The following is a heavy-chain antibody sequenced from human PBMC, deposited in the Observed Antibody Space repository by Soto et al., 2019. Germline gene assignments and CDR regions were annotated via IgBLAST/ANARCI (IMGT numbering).Heavy chain of an antibody. D-gene: IGHD5-12*01. Sequence: EVQLLESGGGLVQPGGSLRLSCAASGFTFSSYAMSWVRQAPGKGLEWVSAISGSGGSTYYADSVKGRFTISRDNSKNTLYLQMNSLGAEDTAVYYCGKDVVDPWGMDVWGQGGTVTVSS. CDR2: ISGSGGST. CDR1: GFTFSSYA. CDR3: GKDVVDPWGMDV. V-gene: IGHV3-23*01. J-gene: IGHJ6*02.